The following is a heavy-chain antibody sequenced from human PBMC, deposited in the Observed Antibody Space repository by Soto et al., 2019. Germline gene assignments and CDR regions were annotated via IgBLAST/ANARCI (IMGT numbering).Heavy chain of an antibody. CDR3: ASWHIGDRTVDYYYYYGMDV. J-gene: IGHJ6*02. CDR1: GGSISSGGYY. D-gene: IGHD3-10*01. Sequence: QVQLQESGPGLVKPSQTLSLTCTVSGGSISSGGYYWSWIRQHPGKGLEWIGYIYYSGSTYYNPSLKSRVTISVDTSKNQFSLKLSSVTAADTAVYYCASWHIGDRTVDYYYYYGMDVWGQGTTVTVSS. V-gene: IGHV4-31*03. CDR2: IYYSGST.